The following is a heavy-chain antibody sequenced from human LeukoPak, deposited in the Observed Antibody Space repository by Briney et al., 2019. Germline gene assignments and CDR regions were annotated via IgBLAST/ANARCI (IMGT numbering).Heavy chain of an antibody. CDR2: INPNSGST. D-gene: IGHD2-15*01. J-gene: IGHJ5*02. CDR1: GYTFTGYY. Sequence: GASVKVSCKASGYTFTGYYMHWVRQAPGQGLEWMGWINPNSGSTNYAQKFQGRVTMTRDTSISTAYMELSRLRSDDTAVYYCARGKLGHCSGGSCYSGSDWFDPWGQGTLVTVSS. CDR3: ARGKLGHCSGGSCYSGSDWFDP. V-gene: IGHV1-2*02.